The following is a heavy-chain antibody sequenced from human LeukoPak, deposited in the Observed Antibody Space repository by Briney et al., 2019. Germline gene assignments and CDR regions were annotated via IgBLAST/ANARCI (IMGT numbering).Heavy chain of an antibody. CDR2: IYYSGST. J-gene: IGHJ6*03. V-gene: IGHV4-59*01. CDR3: ARDERSRYYMDV. Sequence: PSETLSLTCTVSGGSISSYYWSWIRQPPGKGLEWIGYIYYSGSTKYNPSLKSRVTISVDTSKNQFSLKLSSVTAADTAVYYCARDERSRYYMDVWGKGTTVTVSS. CDR1: GGSISSYY.